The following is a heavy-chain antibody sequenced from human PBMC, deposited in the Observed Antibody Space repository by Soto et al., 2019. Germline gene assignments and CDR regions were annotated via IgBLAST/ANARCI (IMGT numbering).Heavy chain of an antibody. D-gene: IGHD1-1*01. CDR3: ARVLIPQRYYYYGMDV. CDR1: GFTFSSYE. V-gene: IGHV3-48*03. Sequence: LRLSCAASGFTFSSYEMNWVRQATGKGLEWVSYISSGGTIIYNADSVKGRFTISRDNAKNSLYLQMNSMRAEDTAVYYCARVLIPQRYYYYGMDVWGQGTTVTVSS. J-gene: IGHJ6*02. CDR2: ISSGGTII.